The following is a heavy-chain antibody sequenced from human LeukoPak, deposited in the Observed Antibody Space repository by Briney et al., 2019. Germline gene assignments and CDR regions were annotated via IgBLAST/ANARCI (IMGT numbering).Heavy chain of an antibody. D-gene: IGHD3-3*01. CDR1: GFTFSTYA. J-gene: IGHJ4*02. Sequence: PGRSLRLSCAASGFTFSTYAIHWVRQAPGKGLEWVAVISHDGSNKYYVDSVKGRFTIARDNSKNTVYLQMNSLKAEDMAVYYCAREEWYYFDYWGQGTLVTVSS. CDR3: AREEWYYFDY. V-gene: IGHV3-30-3*01. CDR2: ISHDGSNK.